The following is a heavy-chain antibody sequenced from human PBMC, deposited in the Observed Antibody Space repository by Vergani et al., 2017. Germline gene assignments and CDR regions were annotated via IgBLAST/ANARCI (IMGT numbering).Heavy chain of an antibody. CDR1: GGSISSYY. CDR2: IYTSGST. J-gene: IGHJ4*02. V-gene: IGHV4-4*07. Sequence: QVQLQESGPGLVKPSETLSLTCTVPGGSISSYYWSWIRQPAGKGLEWIGRIYTSGSTNYNPSLKRRVTMPVDTSKNQFSLKLSSVTAADTAVYYCAREPTRITIFGWVIQDYFDYWGQGTLVTVSS. D-gene: IGHD3-3*01. CDR3: AREPTRITIFGWVIQDYFDY.